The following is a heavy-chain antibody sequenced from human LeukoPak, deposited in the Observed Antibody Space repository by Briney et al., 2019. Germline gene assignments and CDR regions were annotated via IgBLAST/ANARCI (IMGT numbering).Heavy chain of an antibody. CDR2: IFPGDSDT. CDR3: ARRADTAMGERFDY. J-gene: IGHJ4*02. D-gene: IGHD5-18*01. CDR1: GYSFSTYW. Sequence: GESLKISCKGSGYSFSTYWIAWVRQMPGKGLEWMGIIFPGDSDTTYSPSFEGQVTISADKSINTASLQWSSLKASDTAMYYCARRADTAMGERFDYWGQGTLVTVSS. V-gene: IGHV5-51*01.